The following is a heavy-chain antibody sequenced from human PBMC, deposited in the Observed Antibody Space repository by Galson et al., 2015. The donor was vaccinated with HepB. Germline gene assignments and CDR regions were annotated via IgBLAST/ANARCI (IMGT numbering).Heavy chain of an antibody. V-gene: IGHV3-21*01. CDR2: ISSSSSYI. Sequence: SLRLSCAASGFTFSSYSMNWVRQAPGKGLEWVSSISSSSSYIYYADSVKGRFTISRDNAKNSLYLQMNSLRAEDTAVYYCARDRTGEEGYYFDYWGQGTLVTVSS. CDR3: ARDRTGEEGYYFDY. D-gene: IGHD7-27*01. CDR1: GFTFSSYS. J-gene: IGHJ4*02.